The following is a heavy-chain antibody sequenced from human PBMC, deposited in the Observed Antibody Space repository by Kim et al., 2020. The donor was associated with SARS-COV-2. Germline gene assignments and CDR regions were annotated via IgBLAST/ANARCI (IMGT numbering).Heavy chain of an antibody. CDR2: IRSKAYGGTT. Sequence: GGSLRLSCTASGFTFGDYAMSWVRQAPGKGLEWVGFIRSKAYGGTTEYAASVKGRFTISRDDSKSIAYLQMNSLKTEDTAVYYCTRSTHFFVAGWFDPWGQGTLVTVSS. CDR1: GFTFGDYA. V-gene: IGHV3-49*04. J-gene: IGHJ5*02. CDR3: TRSTHFFVAGWFDP. D-gene: IGHD3-16*02.